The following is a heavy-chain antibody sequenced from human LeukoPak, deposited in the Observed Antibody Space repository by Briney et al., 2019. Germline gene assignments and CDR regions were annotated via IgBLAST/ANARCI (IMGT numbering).Heavy chain of an antibody. V-gene: IGHV4-34*01. Sequence: SETLSLTCAVYGGSFSGYYWSWIRQPPGKGLEWIGEINHSGSTNYNPSLKSRVTIPVDTSKNQFSLKLSSVTAADTAVYYCASSGYYYGKGDYWGQGTLVTVSS. CDR2: INHSGST. D-gene: IGHD3-22*01. CDR1: GGSFSGYY. J-gene: IGHJ4*02. CDR3: ASSGYYYGKGDY.